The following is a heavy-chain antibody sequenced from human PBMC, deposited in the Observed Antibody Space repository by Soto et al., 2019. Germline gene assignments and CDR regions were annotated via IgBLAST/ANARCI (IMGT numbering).Heavy chain of an antibody. Sequence: SVKVSCKASGGTFSSYAISWVRQAPGQGLEWMGGIIPIFGTANYAQKFQGRVTITADESTSTAYMELSSLRSEDTAVYYCARGDMPWAYYYYGMDVWGQGTTVTVS. CDR2: IIPIFGTA. CDR3: ARGDMPWAYYYYGMDV. V-gene: IGHV1-69*13. CDR1: GGTFSSYA. D-gene: IGHD2-2*01. J-gene: IGHJ6*02.